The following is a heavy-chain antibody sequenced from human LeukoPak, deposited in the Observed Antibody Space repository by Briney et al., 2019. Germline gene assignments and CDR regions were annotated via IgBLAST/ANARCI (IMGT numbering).Heavy chain of an antibody. D-gene: IGHD6-13*01. Sequence: GGSLRLSCAASGFTFSSYAMSWVRQAPGKGLEWVSGINGSGGTYYADSVKGRFAISRDDSKNTLCLQMNSLRAEDTAVYYCAKDRRGSSWNDAFDIWGQGTMVTVSS. CDR2: INGSGGT. CDR3: AKDRRGSSWNDAFDI. J-gene: IGHJ3*02. CDR1: GFTFSSYA. V-gene: IGHV3-23*01.